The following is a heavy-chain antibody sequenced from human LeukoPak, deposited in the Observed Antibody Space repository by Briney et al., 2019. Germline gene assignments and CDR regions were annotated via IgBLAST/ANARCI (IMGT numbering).Heavy chain of an antibody. V-gene: IGHV3-30*02. CDR1: GFTFSSYG. CDR3: AKDLNGRYTFDY. J-gene: IGHJ4*02. CDR2: IWFHENTK. Sequence: GGSLRLSCAASGFTFSSYGMHWVRQAPGKGLEWVAFIWFHENTKYYVDSVKGRFTISRDNSKNTLYLQMNSLRLEDTAVYYCAKDLNGRYTFDYWDQGSLVTVSS. D-gene: IGHD1-26*01.